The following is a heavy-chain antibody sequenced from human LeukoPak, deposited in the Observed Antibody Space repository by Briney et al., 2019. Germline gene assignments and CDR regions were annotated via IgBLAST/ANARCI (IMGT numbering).Heavy chain of an antibody. D-gene: IGHD6-13*01. V-gene: IGHV3-11*01. Sequence: GGTLRLPCAASGYTYSDYYMRWIRQAPGKGLEWVSYISSSGSTIDYADSVKGRFTISRDNAKNSLYLQMNGLKADDTAVYSCAKSFTSSSSDYWGQGTLVTVSS. CDR2: ISSSGSTI. CDR3: AKSFTSSSSDY. CDR1: GYTYSDYY. J-gene: IGHJ4*02.